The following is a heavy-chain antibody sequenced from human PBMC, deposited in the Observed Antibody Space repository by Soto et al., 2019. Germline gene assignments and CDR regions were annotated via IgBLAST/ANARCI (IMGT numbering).Heavy chain of an antibody. Sequence: QITLNESGPTQVKPRQTLTLTCTFSGFSLTTSGVGVGWIRQSPGKAPEWLALIYWDDDKRYSPSLKSRLTITKDTPKNQVVLTMADLDPADTATYYCAHRVLRTVFGLVTTPAIYFDFGGQGTPVAVSS. J-gene: IGHJ4*02. V-gene: IGHV2-5*02. D-gene: IGHD3-3*01. CDR3: AHRVLRTVFGLVTTPAIYFDF. CDR2: IYWDDDK. CDR1: GFSLTTSGVG.